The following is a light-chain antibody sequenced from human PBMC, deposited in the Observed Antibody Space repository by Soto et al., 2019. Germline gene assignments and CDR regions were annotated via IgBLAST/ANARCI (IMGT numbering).Light chain of an antibody. CDR3: SSYSSSTVRYV. J-gene: IGLJ1*01. V-gene: IGLV2-14*01. Sequence: QSVLTQPASVSGSPGQSITMSCTGTSSDVGSYDFVSWYQQHPGKAPKLLIYEVSNRPSGVSARFSGSKSDNMASLTISGLQAADEADYFCSSYSSSTVRYVFGSGTKVTVL. CDR2: EVS. CDR1: SSDVGSYDF.